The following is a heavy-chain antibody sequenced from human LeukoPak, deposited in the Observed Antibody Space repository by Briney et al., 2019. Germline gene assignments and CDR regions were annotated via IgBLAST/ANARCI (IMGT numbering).Heavy chain of an antibody. CDR2: INRSGST. CDR3: ASITFGGVLDY. Sequence: SETLSLTCVVYGASFSDYCWTWLRQPPGKGLEWIGEINRSGSTNYNPSLKSRVTLSVDTSKKQFSLNLNSVTAADTAVYYCASITFGGVLDYWGQGTLVTVSS. D-gene: IGHD3-16*01. J-gene: IGHJ4*02. CDR1: GASFSDYC. V-gene: IGHV4-34*01.